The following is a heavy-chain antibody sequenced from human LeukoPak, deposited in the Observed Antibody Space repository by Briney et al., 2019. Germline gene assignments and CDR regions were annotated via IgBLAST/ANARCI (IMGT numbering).Heavy chain of an antibody. V-gene: IGHV3-9*01. CDR3: AKGEGDSENYYYSGMDV. CDR1: GFPFDDYA. CDR2: ISWNSGSI. D-gene: IGHD2-21*02. Sequence: GRSLRLSCAASGFPFDDYAMHWVRQAPGKGLGWVSGISWNSGSIVYAASVTGRFTISRHNAKNPPYLQMTSLRAQDPPLYYCAKGEGDSENYYYSGMDVWGQGTTLTVSS. J-gene: IGHJ6*02.